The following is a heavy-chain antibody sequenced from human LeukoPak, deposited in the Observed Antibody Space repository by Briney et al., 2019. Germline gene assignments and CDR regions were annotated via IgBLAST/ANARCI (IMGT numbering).Heavy chain of an antibody. CDR2: MYHSGST. J-gene: IGHJ5*02. V-gene: IGHV4-38-2*02. Sequence: SETLSLTCTVSGYSISSGYSWGWIRQPPGKRLEWIGSMYHSGSTYHNPSLKSRVTISVDTSKNQFSLNLSSVTAADTAVYYCAREYGGGFDPWGQGTLVTVSS. CDR1: GYSISSGYS. CDR3: AREYGGGFDP. D-gene: IGHD3-16*01.